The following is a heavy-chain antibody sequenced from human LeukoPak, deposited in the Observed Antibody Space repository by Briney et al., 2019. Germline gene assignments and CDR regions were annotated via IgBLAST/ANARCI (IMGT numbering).Heavy chain of an antibody. Sequence: ASVKVSCKASGYTFTSYAMNWVRQAPGQGLEWMGWINTNTGNPTYAQGFTGRFVFSLDTSVSTAYLQISSLKAEDTAVYYCARSKTTYYDFWSGYSTGYFDYWGQGTLVTVSS. D-gene: IGHD3-3*01. J-gene: IGHJ4*02. CDR1: GYTFTSYA. CDR3: ARSKTTYYDFWSGYSTGYFDY. V-gene: IGHV7-4-1*02. CDR2: INTNTGNP.